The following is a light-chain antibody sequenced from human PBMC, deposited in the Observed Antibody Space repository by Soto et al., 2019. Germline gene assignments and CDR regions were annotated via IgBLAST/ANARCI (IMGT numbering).Light chain of an antibody. CDR1: SSDVGGYNY. Sequence: SALTQPASVSGSPGQSITISCTGTSSDVGGYNYVSWYQQHPGKAPKLMIYEVSNRPSGVSNRFSGSKSGNTASLTISGLQPEDEADYYCSSFTSSSPLYVFGTGTKVTVL. J-gene: IGLJ1*01. CDR2: EVS. CDR3: SSFTSSSPLYV. V-gene: IGLV2-14*01.